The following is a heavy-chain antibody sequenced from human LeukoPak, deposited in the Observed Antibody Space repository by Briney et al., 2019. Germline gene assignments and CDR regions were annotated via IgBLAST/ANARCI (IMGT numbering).Heavy chain of an antibody. V-gene: IGHV4-31*03. Sequence: SQTLSLTCTVSGGSISSGGYYWSWIRQHPGKGLEWIGYIYYSGSTYYNPSLKSRVTISVDTSKNQFSLKLSSVTAADTAVYYCARDPYYDSSSFGGMDVWGQGTTVTASS. CDR2: IYYSGST. J-gene: IGHJ6*02. CDR1: GGSISSGGYY. CDR3: ARDPYYDSSSFGGMDV. D-gene: IGHD3-22*01.